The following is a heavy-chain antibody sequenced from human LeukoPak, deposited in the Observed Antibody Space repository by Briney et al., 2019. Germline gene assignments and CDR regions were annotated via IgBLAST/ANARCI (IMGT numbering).Heavy chain of an antibody. CDR2: ISWNSGSI. Sequence: PGGSLRLSCAASGFTFDDYAMHWVRQAPGKGLEWVSGISWNSGSIGYADSVKGRFTISRDNAKNSLYLQMNSLRAEDTALYYCAKDEGLGGSGADDAFDIWGQGTMVTVSS. J-gene: IGHJ3*02. CDR3: AKDEGLGGSGADDAFDI. D-gene: IGHD2-15*01. V-gene: IGHV3-9*01. CDR1: GFTFDDYA.